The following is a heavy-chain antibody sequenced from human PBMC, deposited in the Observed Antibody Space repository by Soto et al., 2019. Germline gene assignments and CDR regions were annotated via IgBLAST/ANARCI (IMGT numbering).Heavy chain of an antibody. CDR2: IKSKTDGGTT. CDR3: TTGRDDLLY. J-gene: IGHJ4*02. D-gene: IGHD1-1*01. CDR1: GFTFSKVW. V-gene: IGHV3-15*07. Sequence: EVQLVESGGGLVQPGGSLRLSCAVSGFTFSKVWMNWVRQAPGKGLEWVGRIKSKTDGGTTDYAAAVKGRFTITRDDSKDTQYLQMNSLKTEDTAVYFCTTGRDDLLYWGQGTLVTVSS.